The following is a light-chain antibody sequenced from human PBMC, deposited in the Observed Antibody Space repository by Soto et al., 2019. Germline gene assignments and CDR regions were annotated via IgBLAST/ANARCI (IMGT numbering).Light chain of an antibody. Sequence: EIVMTQSPATLSVSPGERATLSCRASQSVSSNLAWYQQKPGQTPRLLIYGASTRATGIPARFSGSGSGTEFTLTISSLQSEDFALYYCQQYNNWPLTFGGGNKVEIK. CDR3: QQYNNWPLT. CDR1: QSVSSN. J-gene: IGKJ4*01. CDR2: GAS. V-gene: IGKV3-15*01.